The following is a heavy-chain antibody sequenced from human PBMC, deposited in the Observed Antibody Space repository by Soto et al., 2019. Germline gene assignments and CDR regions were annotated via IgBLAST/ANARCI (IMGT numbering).Heavy chain of an antibody. Sequence: EVQLLESGGGLVQRGGSLRLSGAAYKFTFSTYAMTWVREAPGKGLEWVSDISGSGDNTYYADSVKGRFTISRDNSKSTLYLQMNSLRAEDTAVYYCAKDMVHCTGTRCARYFAKWGRGTLVTVSS. J-gene: IGHJ4*02. CDR2: ISGSGDNT. D-gene: IGHD2-8*02. CDR3: AKDMVHCTGTRCARYFAK. CDR1: KFTFSTYA. V-gene: IGHV3-23*01.